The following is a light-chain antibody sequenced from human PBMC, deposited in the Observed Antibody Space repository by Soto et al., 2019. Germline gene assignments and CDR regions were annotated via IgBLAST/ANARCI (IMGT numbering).Light chain of an antibody. V-gene: IGLV2-14*01. CDR1: SSDVGGYNY. CDR3: SSYTSSIAL. Sequence: QSALTQPASVSGSPGQSITISCTGTSSDVGGYNYVSWYQQHRGKAPKLMIYDVSNRPSGVSNRFSGSKSGNTASLTISVLQAEDEAYYYCSSYTSSIALFGGVTKLPVL. CDR2: DVS. J-gene: IGLJ2*01.